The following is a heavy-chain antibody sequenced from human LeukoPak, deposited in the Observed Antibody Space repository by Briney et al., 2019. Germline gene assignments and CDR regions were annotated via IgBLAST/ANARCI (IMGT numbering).Heavy chain of an antibody. CDR1: GGSFSGYY. D-gene: IGHD2-2*01. CDR2: INHSGST. CDR3: ARVKVVPAAISNYYYGMDV. Sequence: SETLSLTCAVYGGSFSGYYWSWIRQPPGKGLEWIGEINHSGSTNYNPSLKSRVTIPVDTSKNQFSLKLGSVTAADTAVYYCARVKVVPAAISNYYYGMDVWGQGTTVTVSS. J-gene: IGHJ6*02. V-gene: IGHV4-34*01.